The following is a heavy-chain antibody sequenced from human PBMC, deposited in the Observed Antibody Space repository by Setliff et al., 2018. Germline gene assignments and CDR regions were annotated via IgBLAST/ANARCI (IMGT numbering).Heavy chain of an antibody. CDR3: ARDPSSVAARPGY. Sequence: SETLSLTCTVSGDSIRSSRYYWGWIRQPPGKGLEWIGSIYSSGNTYYNPSLKRRVTISVNTTKNQFSLQLNSVTAADTAVYYCARDPSSVAARPGYWGQGTLVTVSS. D-gene: IGHD6-6*01. CDR2: IYSSGNT. J-gene: IGHJ4*02. V-gene: IGHV4-39*07. CDR1: GDSIRSSRYY.